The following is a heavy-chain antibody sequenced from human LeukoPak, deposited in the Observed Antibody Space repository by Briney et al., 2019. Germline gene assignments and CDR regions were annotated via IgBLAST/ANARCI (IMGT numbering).Heavy chain of an antibody. Sequence: PGGSLRLSCAPSGFTFSSYWMYWVRQAPGKGLVWVSRINNDGTTTNFADSVKGRFTISRDDTKNTVYLHMNSLRAEDTAVYYCTRDITLTRGGRSDYWGQGTLVTVSS. CDR1: GFTFSSYW. V-gene: IGHV3-74*01. J-gene: IGHJ4*02. CDR2: INNDGTTT. CDR3: TRDITLTRGGRSDY. D-gene: IGHD3-10*01.